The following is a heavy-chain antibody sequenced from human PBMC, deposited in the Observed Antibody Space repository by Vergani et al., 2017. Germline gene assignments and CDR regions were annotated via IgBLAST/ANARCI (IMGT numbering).Heavy chain of an antibody. Sequence: EVQLLESGGGLVQPGGSLRLSCAASGFTFSSYAMSWVRQAPGKGLEWVSAISGSGGSTYYADSVKGRFTISRDNSKNTLYLQMNSLRAEDTAVYYCAKGSKDYDFWSGPPSWYYYYGMDVWGQGTTVTVSS. J-gene: IGHJ6*02. D-gene: IGHD3-3*01. CDR3: AKGSKDYDFWSGPPSWYYYYGMDV. V-gene: IGHV3-23*01. CDR1: GFTFSSYA. CDR2: ISGSGGST.